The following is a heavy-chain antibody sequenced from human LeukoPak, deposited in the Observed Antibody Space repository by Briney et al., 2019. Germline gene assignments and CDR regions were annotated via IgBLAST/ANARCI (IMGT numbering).Heavy chain of an antibody. J-gene: IGHJ4*02. CDR3: AREGDVDTAIVYYFDY. Sequence: ASVKVSCKASGYTFTGYYMHWVRQAPGQGLAWMGWINPNSGGTNYAQKFQGRVTMTRDTSISTAYMELSRLRSDDTAVYYCAREGDVDTAIVYYFDYWGQGTLVTVSS. CDR1: GYTFTGYY. CDR2: INPNSGGT. D-gene: IGHD5-18*01. V-gene: IGHV1-2*02.